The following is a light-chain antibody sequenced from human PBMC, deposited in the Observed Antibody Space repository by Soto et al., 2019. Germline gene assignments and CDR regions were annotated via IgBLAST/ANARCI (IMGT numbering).Light chain of an antibody. Sequence: QSALTQPASVSGSPGQSITISCTGTSSDVGGYNYVSWYQQHPGKAPNLMIYDVTTRPSGVSNRFSGSKSGNTASLTISGVKAEDEAEYYCSSYTSSSTPLVFGGGTKLTVL. V-gene: IGLV2-14*01. CDR2: DVT. CDR3: SSYTSSSTPLV. J-gene: IGLJ3*02. CDR1: SSDVGGYNY.